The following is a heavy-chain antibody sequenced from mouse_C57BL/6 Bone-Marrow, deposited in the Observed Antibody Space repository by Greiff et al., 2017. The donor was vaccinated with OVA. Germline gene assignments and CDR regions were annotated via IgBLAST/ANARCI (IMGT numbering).Heavy chain of an antibody. CDR3: ARWGMVTYWYFDV. V-gene: IGHV1-82*01. CDR1: GYAFSSSW. CDR2: IYPGDGDT. J-gene: IGHJ1*03. D-gene: IGHD2-2*01. Sequence: VQLQQSGPELVKPGASVKISCKASGYAFSSSWMNWVKQRPGKGLEWIGRIYPGDGDTNYNGKFKGKATLTADKSSSTAYMQLSSLTSEDSAVYFCARWGMVTYWYFDVWGTGTTVTVSS.